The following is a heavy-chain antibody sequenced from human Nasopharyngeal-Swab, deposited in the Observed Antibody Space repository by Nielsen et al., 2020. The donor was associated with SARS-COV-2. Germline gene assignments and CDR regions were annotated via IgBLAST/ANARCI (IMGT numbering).Heavy chain of an antibody. CDR2: MNPNSGNT. D-gene: IGHD3-3*02. J-gene: IGHJ6*03. V-gene: IGHV1-8*01. Sequence: ASVKVSCKASGYTFTSYDINWVRQATGQGLEWMGWMNPNSGNTGYAQKFQGRVTMTRNTSISTAYMELSSLRSEDTVVYYCARGISLYYYYYYMDVWGKGTTVTVSS. CDR1: GYTFTSYD. CDR3: ARGISLYYYYYYMDV.